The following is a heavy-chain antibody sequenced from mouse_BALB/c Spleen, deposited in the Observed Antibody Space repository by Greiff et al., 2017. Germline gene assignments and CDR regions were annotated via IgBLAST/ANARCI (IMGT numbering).Heavy chain of an antibody. CDR2: IDPSDSET. Sequence: VQLQESGPQLVRPGASVKISCKASGYSFTSYWMHWVKQRPGQGLEWIGMIDPSDSETRLNQKFKDKATLTVDKSSSTAYMQLSSPTSEDSAVYYCASGDYDEAWFAYWGQGTLVTVSA. J-gene: IGHJ3*01. CDR3: ASGDYDEAWFAY. V-gene: IGHV1S126*01. CDR1: GYSFTSYW. D-gene: IGHD2-4*01.